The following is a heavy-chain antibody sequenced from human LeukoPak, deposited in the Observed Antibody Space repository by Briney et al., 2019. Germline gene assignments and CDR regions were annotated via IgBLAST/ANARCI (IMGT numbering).Heavy chain of an antibody. V-gene: IGHV1-2*04. CDR3: ARSAGSAFFDY. D-gene: IGHD2-15*01. CDR1: GYTFTGFY. CDR2: IYSDSGDT. Sequence: ASVKVSCKASGYTFTGFYIHWVRQAPGQGLEWMGWIYSDSGDTNYAQKFQGWVTMTRDTSISTAYMELSRLTSDDTAVYYCARSAGSAFFDYWGQGTLVTVSS. J-gene: IGHJ4*02.